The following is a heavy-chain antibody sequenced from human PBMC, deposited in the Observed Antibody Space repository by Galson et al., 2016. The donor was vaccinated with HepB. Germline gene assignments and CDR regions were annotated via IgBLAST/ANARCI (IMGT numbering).Heavy chain of an antibody. CDR3: ATEDGSFDF. D-gene: IGHD2-15*01. V-gene: IGHV6-1*01. Sequence: CAISGDSVSSNTVTWNWIRQSPSRGLEWLGRTYYRSKWYYDYAVSLKSRLIINPDTSKNQFSLHLNSVIPEDTAVYYCATEDGSFDFWGQGTLVTVSS. J-gene: IGHJ4*02. CDR1: GDSVSSNTVT. CDR2: TYYRSKWYY.